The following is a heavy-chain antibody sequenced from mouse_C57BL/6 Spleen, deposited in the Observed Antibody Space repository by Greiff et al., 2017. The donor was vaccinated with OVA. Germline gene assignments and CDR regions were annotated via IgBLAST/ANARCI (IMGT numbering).Heavy chain of an antibody. D-gene: IGHD1-1*01. CDR3: AREGTTVVEGYAMDY. V-gene: IGHV1-76*01. CDR2: IYPGSGNT. Sequence: VQLQQSGAELVRPGASVKLSCKASGYTFTDYYINWVKQRPGQGLEWIARIYPGSGNTYYNEKFKGKATLTAEKSSSTAYMQLSSLTSEDSAVYFCAREGTTVVEGYAMDYWGQGTSVTVSS. CDR1: GYTFTDYY. J-gene: IGHJ4*01.